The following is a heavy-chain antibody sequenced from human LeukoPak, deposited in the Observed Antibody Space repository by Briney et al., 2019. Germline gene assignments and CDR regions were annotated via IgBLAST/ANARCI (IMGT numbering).Heavy chain of an antibody. Sequence: ASVKVSFKASGGTFSSYAISWVRQAPGQGLEWMGGIIPIFGTANYAQKFQGRVTITTDESTSTAYMELSSLRSEDTAVYYCARGRLAARLIGMDVWGKGTTVTVSS. J-gene: IGHJ6*04. CDR1: GGTFSSYA. CDR2: IIPIFGTA. V-gene: IGHV1-69*05. D-gene: IGHD6-6*01. CDR3: ARGRLAARLIGMDV.